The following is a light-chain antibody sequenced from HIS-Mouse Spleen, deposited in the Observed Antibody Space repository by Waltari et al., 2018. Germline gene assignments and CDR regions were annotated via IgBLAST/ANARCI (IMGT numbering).Light chain of an antibody. CDR3: YSAADNNLGV. CDR2: KDS. V-gene: IGLV3-27*01. J-gene: IGLJ3*02. CDR1: VLAKKY. Sequence: SYELTQPSSVSVSPGQTARITCSGDVLAKKYARWFQQKPGQAPGLVIYKDSGRHSGLPERFSGSSSGTTVTLTISGAQVEDEADYYCYSAADNNLGVFGGGTKLTVL.